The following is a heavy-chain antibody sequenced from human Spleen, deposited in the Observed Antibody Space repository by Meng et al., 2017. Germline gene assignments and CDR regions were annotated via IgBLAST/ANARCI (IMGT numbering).Heavy chain of an antibody. CDR3: ARDRVGDGYTGIDY. J-gene: IGHJ4*02. D-gene: IGHD5-24*01. V-gene: IGHV1-2*06. Sequence: QVQVVQSGAEVKKPGASVKVSCKASGYTFTDSYMLWVRQAPGEGLGWMGQINTNSGGTNYAQTFQGRVTMTWDTSISTAYMELSRLRSDDTAVYYCARDRVGDGYTGIDYWGQGTLVTVSS. CDR2: INTNSGGT. CDR1: GYTFTDSY.